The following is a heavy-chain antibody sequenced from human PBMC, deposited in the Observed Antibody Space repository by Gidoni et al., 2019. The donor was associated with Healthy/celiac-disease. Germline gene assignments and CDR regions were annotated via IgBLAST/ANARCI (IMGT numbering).Heavy chain of an antibody. CDR3: ARAGYYYYYGMDV. V-gene: IGHV6-1*01. J-gene: IGHJ6*02. CDR2: RSKWYN. Sequence: RSKWYNDYAVSVKSRITINPDTSKNQFSLQLNSVTPEDTAVYYCARAGYYYYYGMDVWGQGTTVTVSS. D-gene: IGHD1-1*01.